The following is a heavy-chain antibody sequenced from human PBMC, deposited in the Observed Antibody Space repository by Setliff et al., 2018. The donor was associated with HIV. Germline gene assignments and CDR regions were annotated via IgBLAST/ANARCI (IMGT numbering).Heavy chain of an antibody. CDR2: VNHSGST. CDR1: GGSFSGYY. J-gene: IGHJ4*02. D-gene: IGHD3-10*01. V-gene: IGHV4-34*01. Sequence: KTSETLSLTCAVYGGSFSGYYWTWIRQPPGKGLEWIGEVNHSGSTNYNPSLKSRVTISVDTSKNQFSPKLSSVTAADMAVYYCARGRRITMIRGIIPFTYWGQGTLVTVSS. CDR3: ARGRRITMIRGIIPFTY.